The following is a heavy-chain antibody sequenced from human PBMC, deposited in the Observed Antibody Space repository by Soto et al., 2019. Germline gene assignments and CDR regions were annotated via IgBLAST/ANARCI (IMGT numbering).Heavy chain of an antibody. CDR1: GYTFTSYA. V-gene: IGHV1-3*01. J-gene: IGHJ5*02. Sequence: RASVKVSCKASGYTFTSYAMHWVRQAPGQRLEWMGWINAGNGNTKYSQKFQGRVTITRDTSASTAYMELSSLRSEDTAVYYCAREEYCSGGSCYWYNWFDPWGQGTLVTVSS. CDR3: AREEYCSGGSCYWYNWFDP. D-gene: IGHD2-15*01. CDR2: INAGNGNT.